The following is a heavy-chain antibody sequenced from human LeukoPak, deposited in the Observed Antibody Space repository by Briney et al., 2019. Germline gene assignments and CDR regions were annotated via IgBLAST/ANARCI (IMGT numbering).Heavy chain of an antibody. CDR2: IYHSGST. D-gene: IGHD3-3*01. J-gene: IGHJ6*02. Sequence: PSETLSLTCAVSGGSISSGGYSWSWIRQPPGKGLEWIGYIYHSGSTYYNPSLKSRVTISVDTSKNQFSLKLSSVTAADTAVYYCARDRKYYDFWSGSPRYYYYYGMDVWGQGTTVTVSS. V-gene: IGHV4-30-2*05. CDR1: GGSISSGGYS. CDR3: ARDRKYYDFWSGSPRYYYYYGMDV.